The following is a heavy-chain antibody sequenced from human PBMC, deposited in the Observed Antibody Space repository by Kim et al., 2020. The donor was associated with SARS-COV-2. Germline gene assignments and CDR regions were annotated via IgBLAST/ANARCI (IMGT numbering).Heavy chain of an antibody. Sequence: SETLSLTCAVSGGSISSGGYSWSWIRQPPGKGLEWIGYIYHSGSTYYNPSLKSRVTISVDRSKNQFSLKLSSVTAADTAVYYCARADCGGDCYAYWYFDLWGRGTLVTVSS. CDR3: ARADCGGDCYAYWYFDL. D-gene: IGHD2-21*01. V-gene: IGHV4-30-2*01. CDR1: GGSISSGGYS. CDR2: IYHSGST. J-gene: IGHJ2*01.